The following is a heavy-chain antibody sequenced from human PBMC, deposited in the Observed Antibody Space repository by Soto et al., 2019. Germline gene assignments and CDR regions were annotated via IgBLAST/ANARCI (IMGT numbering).Heavy chain of an antibody. J-gene: IGHJ5*02. D-gene: IGHD2-21*02. CDR1: GFTFNDFY. Sequence: QLQLVESGGGLVKPGGSLRLSCAASGFTFNDFYMIWFRQAPGRGLEWLAYINNRGDDIYYADSVRGRFTISRDNGKNSLYLQMNSLRVEDTSLYFCARDMSYGDFGRNWFDRWGQGTPVTVSA. CDR3: ARDMSYGDFGRNWFDR. V-gene: IGHV3-11*01. CDR2: INNRGDDI.